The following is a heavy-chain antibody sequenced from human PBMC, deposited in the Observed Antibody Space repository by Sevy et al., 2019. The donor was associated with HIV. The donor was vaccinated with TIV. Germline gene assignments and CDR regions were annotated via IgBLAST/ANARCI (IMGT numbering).Heavy chain of an antibody. J-gene: IGHJ6*03. CDR1: GFTFSSYW. D-gene: IGHD5-18*01. CDR3: ARVSRGYSYGPVLGHYYYYYMDV. CDR2: IKQDGSEK. Sequence: GGSLRLSCAASGFTFSSYWMSWVRQAPGKGLEWVANIKQDGSEKYYVDPVKGRFTISRDNAKNSLYLQMNSLRAEDTAVYYCARVSRGYSYGPVLGHYYYYYMDVWGKGTTVTVSS. V-gene: IGHV3-7*03.